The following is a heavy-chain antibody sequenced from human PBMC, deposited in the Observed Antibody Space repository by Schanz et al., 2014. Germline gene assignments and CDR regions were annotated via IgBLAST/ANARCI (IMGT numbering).Heavy chain of an antibody. Sequence: EVQLVESGGGLVQPGGSLRLSCAASGFTFSTYAMTWVRQAPGKGLEWVSSISIRGGNTYYTDSVKGRFTISRDNSKNTLDLQMSSLRADDTAVYYCVRDERISSGVWFDPWGQGTLVTVSS. CDR2: ISIRGGNT. CDR3: VRDERISSGVWFDP. D-gene: IGHD3-22*01. J-gene: IGHJ5*02. V-gene: IGHV3-23*04. CDR1: GFTFSTYA.